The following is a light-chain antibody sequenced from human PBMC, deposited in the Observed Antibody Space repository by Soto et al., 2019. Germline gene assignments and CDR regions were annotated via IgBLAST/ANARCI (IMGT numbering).Light chain of an antibody. CDR3: LQHYTYPRT. Sequence: DIQMTQSPSSLSASVGDRVTITCRASQGIRNDLAWFQQIPGKAPKRLIYAATNLEGGVPSRFSGSGSGTEFTLTISSLQAEDFAPYYCLQHYTYPRTFGQGTKVDIK. CDR2: AAT. J-gene: IGKJ2*01. V-gene: IGKV1-17*01. CDR1: QGIRND.